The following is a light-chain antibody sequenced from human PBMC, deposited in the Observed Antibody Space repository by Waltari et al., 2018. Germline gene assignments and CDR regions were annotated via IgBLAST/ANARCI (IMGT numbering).Light chain of an antibody. V-gene: IGLV2-14*01. CDR2: DVT. Sequence: QSALTQPASVSGSPGQSITISCTGTSSDVGRYNYVSWYRQHPGEAPKLMIYDVTNRPSGVSILVPGSKSRNTASLTISGLQAEDEADYYCSSYTTSSTVVFGGGTKLTVL. CDR3: SSYTTSSTVV. J-gene: IGLJ2*01. CDR1: SSDVGRYNY.